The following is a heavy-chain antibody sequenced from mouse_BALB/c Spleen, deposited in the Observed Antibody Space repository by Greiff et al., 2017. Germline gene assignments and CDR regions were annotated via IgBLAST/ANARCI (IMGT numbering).Heavy chain of an antibody. CDR1: GFTFSSFG. CDR3: ARSAGDSYWYFDV. Sequence: EVKVVESGGGLVQPGGSRKLSCAASGFTFSSFGMHWVRQAPEKGLEWVAYISSGSSTIYYADTVKGRFTISRDNPKNTLFLQMTSLRSEDTAMYYCARSAGDSYWYFDVWGAGTTVTVSS. D-gene: IGHD1-2*01. J-gene: IGHJ1*01. V-gene: IGHV5-17*02. CDR2: ISSGSSTI.